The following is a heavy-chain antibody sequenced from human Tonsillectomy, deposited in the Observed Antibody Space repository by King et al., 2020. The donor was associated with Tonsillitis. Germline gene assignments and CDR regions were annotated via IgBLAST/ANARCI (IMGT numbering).Heavy chain of an antibody. D-gene: IGHD3-3*02. J-gene: IGHJ6*02. CDR1: GFTFSNYA. CDR2: ICGGGGCT. Sequence: VQLVESGGGLVQPGGSPRLSCAASGFTFSNYAMSWVRQAPGEGLEWVSAICGGGGCTYYADSVKGRFIISRDNSKNMLYLQMSSLRAGDTALYYCAKTISMTSRYYGLDVWGQGTTVTVSS. V-gene: IGHV3-23*04. CDR3: AKTISMTSRYYGLDV.